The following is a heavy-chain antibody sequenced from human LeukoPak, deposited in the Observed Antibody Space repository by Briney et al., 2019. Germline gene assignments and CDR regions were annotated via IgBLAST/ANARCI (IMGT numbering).Heavy chain of an antibody. D-gene: IGHD6-19*01. Sequence: GGSLRLSCAASGFTFSNYFMNWFRQAPGKALEWVSVMSGSGDEIRYADSGEGRFTISRDNSKNILSLQMNSLRVEDTAVYFCAQYGQRLPEYWGQGALVTVS. CDR2: MSGSGDEI. J-gene: IGHJ4*02. CDR1: GFTFSNYF. CDR3: AQYGQRLPEY. V-gene: IGHV3-23*01.